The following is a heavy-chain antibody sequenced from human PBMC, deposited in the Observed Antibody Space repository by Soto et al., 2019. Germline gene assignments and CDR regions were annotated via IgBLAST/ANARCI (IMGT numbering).Heavy chain of an antibody. CDR2: IYPGDSDT. J-gene: IGHJ6*01. D-gene: IGHD5-18*01. CDR3: VILYSYEPAGMDV. Sequence: GESLKISCKGSGYIFTSYWIGWVRQMPGKGLEWMGIIYPGDSDTRYSPSFQGQVTISADKSISTAYLQWSSLKASDTAMYYCVILYSYEPAGMDVWGQATPVSDSS. V-gene: IGHV5-51*01. CDR1: GYIFTSYW.